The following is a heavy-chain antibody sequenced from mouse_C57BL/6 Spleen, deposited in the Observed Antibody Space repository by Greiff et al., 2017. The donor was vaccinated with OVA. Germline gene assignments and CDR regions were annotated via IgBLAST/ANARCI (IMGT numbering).Heavy chain of an antibody. J-gene: IGHJ1*03. V-gene: IGHV6-6*01. CDR3: TGPPIYYYGSSYGWYCEV. Sequence: EVKLPAPGGGLVQPGGSMQLSCAASGSPFSDAWLDWVRQSPETGLEWVAELSHNANNHATYDAESGKGRVTISRDDSKSSVYLQMNSLRAEDTGIYYGTGPPIYYYGSSYGWYCEVWGTGTTVTVSS. CDR2: LSHNANNHAT. D-gene: IGHD1-1*01. CDR1: GSPFSDAW.